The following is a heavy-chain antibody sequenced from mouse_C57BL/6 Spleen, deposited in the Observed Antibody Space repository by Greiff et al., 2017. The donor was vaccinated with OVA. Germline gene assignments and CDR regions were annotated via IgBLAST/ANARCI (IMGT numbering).Heavy chain of an antibody. J-gene: IGHJ3*01. CDR1: GYSITSGYD. CDR3: ARDLDYGTGWAY. Sequence: ESGPGMVKPSQSLSLTCTVTGYSITSGYDWHWIRHFPGNKLEWMGYISYSGSTNYNPSLKSRIPITHDTSKNHFFLKLNSETTEDTATYYCARDLDYGTGWAYWGQGTLVTVSA. CDR2: ISYSGST. D-gene: IGHD1-2*01. V-gene: IGHV3-1*01.